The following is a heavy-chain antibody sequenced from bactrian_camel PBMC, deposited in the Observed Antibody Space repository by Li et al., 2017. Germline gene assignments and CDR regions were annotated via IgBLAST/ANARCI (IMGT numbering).Heavy chain of an antibody. Sequence: DVQLVESGGGSVQIGGTLRLSCAASGYNMTACMAWFRQVPGKGRERVATIAASGFSYYLTAVKGRFTIARENAENTVYLQMNDLRTDDTGMYYCAALKLSEGGYCLPLRRLVASSWGQGTQVTVS. V-gene: IGHV3S40*01. J-gene: IGHJ4*01. CDR2: TIAASGFS. CDR1: GYNMTAC. CDR3: AALKLSEGGYCLPLRRLVASS. D-gene: IGHD2*01.